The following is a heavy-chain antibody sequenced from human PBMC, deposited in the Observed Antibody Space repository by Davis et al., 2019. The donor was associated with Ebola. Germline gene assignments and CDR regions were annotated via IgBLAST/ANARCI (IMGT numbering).Heavy chain of an antibody. V-gene: IGHV1-2*02. J-gene: IGHJ5*02. Sequence: ASVKVSCKASGYTFTGYYMHWVRQAPGQGLEWMGWINPNSGGTNYAQKFQGRVTMTRDTSISTAYMELSRLRSDDTAVYYCAREKGFWSGYYRYNWFDPWGQGTLVTVSS. CDR3: AREKGFWSGYYRYNWFDP. CDR1: GYTFTGYY. CDR2: INPNSGGT. D-gene: IGHD3-3*01.